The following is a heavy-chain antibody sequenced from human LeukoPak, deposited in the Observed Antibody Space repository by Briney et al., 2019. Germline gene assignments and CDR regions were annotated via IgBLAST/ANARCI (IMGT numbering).Heavy chain of an antibody. J-gene: IGHJ4*02. CDR2: ISSSGSTI. D-gene: IGHD3-22*01. V-gene: IGHV3-48*04. CDR3: ARGPAASGYYDSRGRNGYFDY. CDR1: GFTFSSYS. Sequence: PGGSLRLSCAASGFTFSSYSMNWVRQAPGKGLEWVSYISSSGSTIYYADSVKGRFTISRDNAKNSLYLQMNSLRAEDTAVYYCARGPAASGYYDSRGRNGYFDYWGQGTLVTVSS.